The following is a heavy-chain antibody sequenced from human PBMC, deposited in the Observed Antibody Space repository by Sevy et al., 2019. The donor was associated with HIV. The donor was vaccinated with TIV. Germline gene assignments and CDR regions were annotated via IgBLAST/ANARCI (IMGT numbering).Heavy chain of an antibody. CDR2: IYYNGHI. CDR1: GGSITSLY. CDR3: AGENAWGRGYS. J-gene: IGHJ4*02. D-gene: IGHD1-26*01. V-gene: IGHV4-59*08. Sequence: SETLSLTCTVSGGSITSLYWNWIRQPPGKGLEWIANIYYNGHIHYNPSLKSRVTLSLATSKNRFSLRLSSVTAADTAMYYCAGENAWGRGYSWGQGTLVTVSS.